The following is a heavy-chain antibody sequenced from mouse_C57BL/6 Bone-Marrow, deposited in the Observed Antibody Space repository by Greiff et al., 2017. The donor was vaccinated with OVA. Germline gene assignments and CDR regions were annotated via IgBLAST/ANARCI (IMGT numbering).Heavy chain of an antibody. Sequence: VKLQQSGPGLVQPSQSLSITCTVSGFSFTSYGVHWVRQSPGKGLEWRGVIWSGGGTDYNAAFISRLSISKDNSKSQVFFKMNSLQADETAIYYCARRGDYDWYADWGQGTLVTVSA. J-gene: IGHJ3*01. CDR2: IWSGGGT. CDR1: GFSFTSYG. CDR3: ARRGDYDWYAD. D-gene: IGHD2-4*01. V-gene: IGHV2-2*01.